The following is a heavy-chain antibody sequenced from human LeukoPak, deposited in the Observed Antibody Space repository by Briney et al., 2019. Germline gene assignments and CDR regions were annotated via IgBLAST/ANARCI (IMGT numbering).Heavy chain of an antibody. CDR2: ISSSGSTI. Sequence: GGSLKLSCAASGFTFSSYEMNWVRQAPGKGLEWVSYISSSGSTIYYADSVKGRFTISRDNAKNSLYLQMNSLRAEDTAVYYCAEHGITMIGGVWGKGTTVTISS. D-gene: IGHD3-10*02. J-gene: IGHJ6*04. CDR3: AEHGITMIGGV. CDR1: GFTFSSYE. V-gene: IGHV3-48*03.